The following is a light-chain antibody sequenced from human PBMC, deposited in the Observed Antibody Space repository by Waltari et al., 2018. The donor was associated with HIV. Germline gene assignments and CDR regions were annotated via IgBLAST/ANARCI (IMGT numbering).Light chain of an antibody. CDR2: DNH. V-gene: IGLV1-51*01. CDR3: GTWDTSLNAGV. J-gene: IGLJ2*01. CDR1: TSHLGHNS. Sequence: HSVLTHPPAVSAAPGPKVPISCPGTTSHLGHNSVSRYQKLPGTAPKLLIFDNHKRPSGVSDRFSASKSATSATLDITGLHTGDEAEYYCGTWDTSLNAGVFGGGTKVSVL.